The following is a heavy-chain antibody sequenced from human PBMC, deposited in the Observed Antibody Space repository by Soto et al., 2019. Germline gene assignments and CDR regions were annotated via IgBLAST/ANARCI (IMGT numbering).Heavy chain of an antibody. J-gene: IGHJ4*02. CDR3: ARPQDYDDCLDS. Sequence: QVQFVQSGAEVKKPGASVKVSCKASAYTFTKYNIHWVRQAPGQRLEWMGWINVGNGNTRYSQNFQGRVTFTRDTSANTAYMEMSSLISEDTAVYYCARPQDYDDCLDSWRQGTRITVSS. CDR1: AYTFTKYN. D-gene: IGHD3-22*01. CDR2: INVGNGNT. V-gene: IGHV1-3*01.